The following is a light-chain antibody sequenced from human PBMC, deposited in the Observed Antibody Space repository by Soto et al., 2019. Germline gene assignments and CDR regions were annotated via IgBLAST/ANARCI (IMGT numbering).Light chain of an antibody. J-gene: IGKJ2*01. CDR2: GAS. CDR1: QSVSSN. V-gene: IGKV3-15*01. Sequence: EIVMTQSPATLSVSPGERAALSCRASQSVSSNLAWYQQKPGQAPRLLIFGASTRATDIPARFSGSGSGTEFTLTISSLQSEDFAAYYCQHYNNWPPYTFGQGTKLEIK. CDR3: QHYNNWPPYT.